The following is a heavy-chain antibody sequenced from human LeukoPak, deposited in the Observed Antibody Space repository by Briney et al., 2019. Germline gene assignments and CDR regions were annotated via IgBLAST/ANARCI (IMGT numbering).Heavy chain of an antibody. J-gene: IGHJ6*02. CDR1: GYTFTGYY. V-gene: IGHV1-2*02. D-gene: IGHD3-16*01. CDR3: ARDWDGMDV. Sequence: ASVKVSCKATGYTFTGYYMHWVRQAPGQGLEWLGWINPNSGGTNFAQKFQGRVNMTRDTSISTAYMELSKLRSDDTAVYYCARDWDGMDVWGQGTTVTVSS. CDR2: INPNSGGT.